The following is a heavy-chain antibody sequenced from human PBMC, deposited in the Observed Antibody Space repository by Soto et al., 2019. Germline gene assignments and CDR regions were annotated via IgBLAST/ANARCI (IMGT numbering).Heavy chain of an antibody. CDR3: ARADVMLVAIITTHIDN. V-gene: IGHV3-23*01. CDR2: INGGNGGT. Sequence: EVQLLESGGGLAQPGGSLRLSCAASGFTFVKHAMTWVRQAPGKGLEWVSTINGGNGGTYYADSVKGRFTISRDNSHNTPYRNMGSLRPEDTAIYYCARADVMLVAIITTHIDNWGHGTLVTVSS. J-gene: IGHJ4*01. CDR1: GFTFVKHA. D-gene: IGHD2-8*02.